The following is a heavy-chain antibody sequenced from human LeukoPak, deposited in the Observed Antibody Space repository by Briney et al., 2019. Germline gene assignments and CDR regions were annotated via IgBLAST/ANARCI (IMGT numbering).Heavy chain of an antibody. V-gene: IGHV4-4*07. CDR1: GGSLSSYY. D-gene: IGHD2-15*01. CDR3: AREEFCNGGGCSFDS. Sequence: KPSETLSLTCSVSGGSLSSYYWSWIRQSAGKGLEWIGRIYPSGTTNYNPSLKSRVTVSLDTSKNHFSLNLSSVTAADTAMYYCAREEFCNGGGCSFDSWGQGALSPSPQ. CDR2: IYPSGTT. J-gene: IGHJ4*02.